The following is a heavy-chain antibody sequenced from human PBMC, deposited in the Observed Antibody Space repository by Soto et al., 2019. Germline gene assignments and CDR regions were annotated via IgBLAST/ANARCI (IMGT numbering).Heavy chain of an antibody. CDR1: GYTFTSYY. CDR2: INPSGGST. CDR3: ARYLYTIFGVVSEYYYYGMDV. J-gene: IGHJ6*02. D-gene: IGHD3-3*01. V-gene: IGHV1-46*01. Sequence: ASVKVSCKASGYTFTSYYMHWVRQAPGQGLEWMGIINPSGGSTSYAQKFQGRVTMTRETSTSTVYMELSSLRSEDTAVYYCARYLYTIFGVVSEYYYYGMDVWGQGTTVTVSS.